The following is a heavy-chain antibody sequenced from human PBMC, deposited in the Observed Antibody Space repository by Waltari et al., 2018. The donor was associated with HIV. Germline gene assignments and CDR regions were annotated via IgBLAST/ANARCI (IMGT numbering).Heavy chain of an antibody. Sequence: VQIVQSGAEVKQPGSSVKVSCEASGGSFSNYAVSWVRQVPGQGLEWLGGCIPIVGSPDYSQKFHGRLTIVADESINTAYMELSSLTSEDTVVYYGATGDGRNFGVVREYYHYGMDVWGQGTTVTVSS. V-gene: IGHV1-69*01. D-gene: IGHD3-3*01. J-gene: IGHJ6*02. CDR2: CIPIVGSP. CDR3: ATGDGRNFGVVREYYHYGMDV. CDR1: GGSFSNYA.